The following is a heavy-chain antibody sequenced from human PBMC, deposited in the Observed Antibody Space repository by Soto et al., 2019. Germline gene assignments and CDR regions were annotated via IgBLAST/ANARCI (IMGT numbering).Heavy chain of an antibody. J-gene: IGHJ6*02. D-gene: IGHD5-12*01. V-gene: IGHV4-39*01. CDR2: IYYSGST. CDR1: GGSISSSSYY. CDR3: ASRDGYNYNYYYGMDV. Sequence: SETLSLTCTVSGGSISSSSYYWGWIRQPPGKGLEWIGSIYYSGSTYYNPSLKSRVTISVDTTKNQFSLKLSSVTAADTTVYYCASRDGYNYNYYYGMDVWGQGTTVTVSS.